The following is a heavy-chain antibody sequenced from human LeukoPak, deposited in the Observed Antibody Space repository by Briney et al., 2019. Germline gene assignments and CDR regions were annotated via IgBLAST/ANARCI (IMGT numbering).Heavy chain of an antibody. J-gene: IGHJ5*02. Sequence: PSETLCLTCTVSGGSITTNNYYWGWIRQPPGKGLEWIGRIYYSGSTYYNPSLKSRITISVDTSKNQFSLKLSSVTAADTAVYYCARSTGYYAPFDPWGQGTLVTVSS. CDR1: GGSITTNNYY. CDR3: ARSTGYYAPFDP. D-gene: IGHD3-9*01. CDR2: IYYSGST. V-gene: IGHV4-39*01.